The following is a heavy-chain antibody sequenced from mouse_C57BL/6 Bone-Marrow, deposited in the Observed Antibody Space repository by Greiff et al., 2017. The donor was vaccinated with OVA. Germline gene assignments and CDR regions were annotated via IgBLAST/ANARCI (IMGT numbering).Heavy chain of an antibody. J-gene: IGHJ4*01. CDR1: GFSLTSYG. V-gene: IGHV2-5*01. CDR2: IWRGGST. D-gene: IGHD1-1*01. Sequence: VMLVESGPGLVQPSQSLSITCTVSGFSLTSYGVHWVRQSPGKGLEWLGVIWRGGSTDYNAAFMSRLSITKDNSKSQVFFKKNSLQADDTTINYCATMGSSYYAMDDWGQGTSVTVSS. CDR3: ATMGSSYYAMDD.